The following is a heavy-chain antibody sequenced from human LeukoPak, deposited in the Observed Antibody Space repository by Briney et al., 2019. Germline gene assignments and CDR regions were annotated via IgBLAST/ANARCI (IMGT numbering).Heavy chain of an antibody. V-gene: IGHV3-48*01. CDR1: GFIFSQYC. D-gene: IGHD5-12*01. J-gene: IGHJ5*02. Sequence: SGGSLRLSCAASGFIFSQYCMNWVRQAPGKGLEWVSHIRSSSETFYADSVKGRFTISRDNARNSLYLQMNNLRGEDTAIYYCARDAGNSGYGCDLWGQGTLVTVSS. CDR2: IRSSSET. CDR3: ARDAGNSGYGCDL.